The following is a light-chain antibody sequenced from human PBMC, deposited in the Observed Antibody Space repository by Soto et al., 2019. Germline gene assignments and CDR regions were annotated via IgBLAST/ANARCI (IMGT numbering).Light chain of an antibody. CDR3: QQYGSSPLYT. J-gene: IGKJ2*01. Sequence: EIVLTQSPGTLSLSPGERATLSCRASQSVSSSYLAWYQQKPGQAPRLLIYGASSMATGIPDRFSGSGSGTDFTLTISRLEPEDFAVYYCQQYGSSPLYTFCQGTKLAIK. V-gene: IGKV3-20*01. CDR1: QSVSSSY. CDR2: GAS.